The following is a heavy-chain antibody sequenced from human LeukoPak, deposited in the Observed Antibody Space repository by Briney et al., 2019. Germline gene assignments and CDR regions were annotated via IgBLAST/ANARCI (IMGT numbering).Heavy chain of an antibody. J-gene: IGHJ3*02. Sequence: SETLSLTCTVSGGSISSYYWNWIRQPPGKGLEWIGFIYYSGSTNYNPSLRGRVTMSIDTSRNQFSLKLNSVTATDTAVYYCAREGLAARRGGFDIWGQGTVVTVSS. V-gene: IGHV4-59*01. D-gene: IGHD6-6*01. CDR2: IYYSGST. CDR1: GGSISSYY. CDR3: AREGLAARRGGFDI.